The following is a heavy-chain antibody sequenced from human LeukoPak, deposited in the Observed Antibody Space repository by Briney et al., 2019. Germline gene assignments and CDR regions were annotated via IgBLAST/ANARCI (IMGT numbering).Heavy chain of an antibody. CDR2: IGRSDTYI. D-gene: IGHD5-18*01. V-gene: IGHV3-21*01. CDR1: GFTFSNYN. Sequence: GVSLRLSCVVSGFTFSNYNMNWVRQAPGKGLEWVSSIGRSDTYIYYADSVTGRFTISRDNAKNSLYLQMSSLRAEDTAVYFCARRASTERGHSYGLDYWGQGALVTVSS. J-gene: IGHJ4*02. CDR3: ARRASTERGHSYGLDY.